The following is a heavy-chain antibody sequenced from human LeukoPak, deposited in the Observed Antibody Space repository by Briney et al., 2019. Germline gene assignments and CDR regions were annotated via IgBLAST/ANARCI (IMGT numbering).Heavy chain of an antibody. J-gene: IGHJ4*02. CDR3: ARVEIVVVPAAIPHFDY. V-gene: IGHV4-59*01. CDR2: IYYSGST. Sequence: PSETLSLTCTVSGGSISSYYWGWIRQPPGKGLEWIGYIYYSGSTNYNPSLKSRVTISVGTSKNQFSLKLSSVTAADTAVYYCARVEIVVVPAAIPHFDYWGQGTLVTVSS. D-gene: IGHD2-2*03. CDR1: GGSISSYY.